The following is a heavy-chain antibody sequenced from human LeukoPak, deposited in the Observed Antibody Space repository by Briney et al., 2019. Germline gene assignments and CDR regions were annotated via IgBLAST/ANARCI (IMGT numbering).Heavy chain of an antibody. V-gene: IGHV3-30*04. CDR1: GVTLSNYA. Sequence: GGSLRLSCTASGVTLSNYAMHWVRRPPGRGLEWVAVISSDGTNKYYGDSVEGRFSVSRDNSKNILYLQMNSLRPDDTAIYYCATDYGDYEPIDYWGQGTLVTVSS. CDR2: ISSDGTNK. J-gene: IGHJ4*02. D-gene: IGHD4-17*01. CDR3: ATDYGDYEPIDY.